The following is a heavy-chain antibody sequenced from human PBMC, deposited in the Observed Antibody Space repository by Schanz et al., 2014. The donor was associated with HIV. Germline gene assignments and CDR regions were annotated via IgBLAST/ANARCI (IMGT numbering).Heavy chain of an antibody. CDR1: GFTFSDAW. V-gene: IGHV3-7*01. D-gene: IGHD3-9*01. J-gene: IGHJ5*02. CDR2: IKTDGTEK. CDR3: AKDSTYDILAGYYKGGNWFDP. Sequence: VQLMESGGGPEKPGGSLRLSCAVSGFTFSDAWMSWVRQTPGKGLEWMASIKTDGTEKYYVDSVKGRFTISRDNAKNSLYLQMDSLTAEDTAVYYCAKDSTYDILAGYYKGGNWFDPWGQGTLVTVSS.